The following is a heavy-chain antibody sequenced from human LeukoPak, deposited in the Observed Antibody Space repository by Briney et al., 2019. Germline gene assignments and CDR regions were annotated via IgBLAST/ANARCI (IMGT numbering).Heavy chain of an antibody. J-gene: IGHJ4*02. V-gene: IGHV1-2*02. Sequence: ASVKVSCKASGYTFTSYGISWVRQAPGQGLEWMGWINPNSGGTNYAQKFQGRVTMTRDTSISTAYMELSRLRSDDTAVYYCARGNGGSLDYWGQGTLVTVSS. CDR3: ARGNGGSLDY. D-gene: IGHD1-1*01. CDR2: INPNSGGT. CDR1: GYTFTSYG.